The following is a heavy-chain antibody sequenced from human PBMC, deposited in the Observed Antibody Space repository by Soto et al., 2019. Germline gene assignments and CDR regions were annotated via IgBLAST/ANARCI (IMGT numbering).Heavy chain of an antibody. D-gene: IGHD2-2*01. CDR1: GGTFSSYA. Sequence: SVKVSCKASGGTFSSYAISWVRQAPGQGLEWMGGIIPIFGTANYAQKFQGRVTITADESTSTAYMELSSLRSEDTAVYYCARRCSSTSCLAHYYYYGMDVWGQGTTVTVSS. J-gene: IGHJ6*02. V-gene: IGHV1-69*13. CDR3: ARRCSSTSCLAHYYYYGMDV. CDR2: IIPIFGTA.